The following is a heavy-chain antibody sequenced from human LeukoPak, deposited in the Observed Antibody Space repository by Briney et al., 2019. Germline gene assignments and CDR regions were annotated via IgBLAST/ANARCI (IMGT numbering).Heavy chain of an antibody. V-gene: IGHV3-74*01. CDR3: AKWYYYDSSGYYYGFDY. CDR2: INSDGSST. Sequence: GGSLRLSCAASGFTFSSYWMHWVRQAPGKGLVWVSRINSDGSSTSYADSVKGRFTISRDNSKNTLYLQMNSLRAEDTAVYYCAKWYYYDSSGYYYGFDYWGQGTLVTVSS. CDR1: GFTFSSYW. D-gene: IGHD3-22*01. J-gene: IGHJ4*02.